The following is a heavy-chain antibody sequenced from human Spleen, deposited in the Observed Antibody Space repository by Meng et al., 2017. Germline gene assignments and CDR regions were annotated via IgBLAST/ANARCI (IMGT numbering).Heavy chain of an antibody. Sequence: QPQLQESGPGLVKPSEALSLTCSVSGGSISTSGNYWGWIRQPPGKGLEWIGSIGHSGFTYYTPSLKSRITVSIDTSKNQFSLRLASVTAADTAVYYCVRSSGWVRTGFDPWGQGTLVTVSS. CDR2: IGHSGFT. J-gene: IGHJ5*02. CDR1: GGSISTSGNY. D-gene: IGHD6-19*01. V-gene: IGHV4-39*01. CDR3: VRSSGWVRTGFDP.